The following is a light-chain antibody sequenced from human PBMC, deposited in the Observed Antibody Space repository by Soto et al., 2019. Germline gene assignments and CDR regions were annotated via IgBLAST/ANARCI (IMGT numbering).Light chain of an antibody. CDR3: QHLRTYPFS. Sequence: DIQLTQSPSFLSASVGDRVTVSCRASQGISTSLAWFQQKAGKVPQLLVYSASTLQDGVPSRFSGSGSGTYFTLTINNLQAEDFATYYCQHLRTYPFSFGQGTKVDIK. V-gene: IGKV1-9*01. CDR2: SAS. J-gene: IGKJ2*03. CDR1: QGISTS.